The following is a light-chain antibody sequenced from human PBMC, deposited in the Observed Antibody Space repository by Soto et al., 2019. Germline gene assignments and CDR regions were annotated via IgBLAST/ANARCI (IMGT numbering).Light chain of an antibody. Sequence: EIVLTQSPGTLSVSPGERATLSCTASQSLRSNFLAWYQQKPGQAPRLLIYDASSRAAGIPDRFSGSGSGTDFTLTITRLEPEDFADYYCQQRSYWRFGGGTRIQIK. CDR1: QSLRSNF. CDR3: QQRSYWR. V-gene: IGKV3D-20*02. J-gene: IGKJ4*01. CDR2: DAS.